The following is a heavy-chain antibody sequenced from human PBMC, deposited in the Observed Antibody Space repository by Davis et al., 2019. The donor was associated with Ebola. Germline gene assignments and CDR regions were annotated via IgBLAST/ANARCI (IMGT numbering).Heavy chain of an antibody. D-gene: IGHD1-20*01. CDR2: IYPGDSDT. CDR3: ATLRRTITGMDDGFDI. V-gene: IGHV5-51*01. J-gene: IGHJ3*02. CDR1: GYSFTSYW. Sequence: GESLTLSCKGSGYSFTSYWIAWVRQMPGKGLEWMGLIYPGDSDTRYSPSFRGQVTISADKSIKTAFLQWSSLKASDTAIYYCATLRRTITGMDDGFDIWGQGTMVTVSS.